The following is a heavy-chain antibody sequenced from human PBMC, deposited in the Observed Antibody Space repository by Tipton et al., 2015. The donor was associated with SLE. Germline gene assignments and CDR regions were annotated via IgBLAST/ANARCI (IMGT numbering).Heavy chain of an antibody. CDR3: AGEGVATMGAYAFEI. J-gene: IGHJ3*02. Sequence: LRLSCPVSGDSINSHYWSWIRQPAGKGLQWIGRIYPSGSITYHPPLKSRVTMSVDTSKNQFSLRLNSVTAADTALSYCAGEGVATMGAYAFEIWGQGTMVTVSS. D-gene: IGHD5-12*01. CDR1: GDSINSHY. CDR2: IYPSGSI. V-gene: IGHV4-4*07.